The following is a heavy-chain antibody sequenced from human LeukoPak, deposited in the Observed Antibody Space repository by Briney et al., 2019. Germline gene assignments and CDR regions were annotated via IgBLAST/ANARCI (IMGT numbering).Heavy chain of an antibody. D-gene: IGHD5-18*01. J-gene: IGHJ6*02. V-gene: IGHV4-39*07. CDR2: INHIGST. CDR1: GGSVSSGSYH. CDR3: ARGAGLGYSYGYGTGHYYYYGMDV. Sequence: PSETLSLTCTVSGGSVSSGSYHWSWIGQPPGKGLEWIGEINHIGSTNYNPSLKSRVTISVDTSKNQFSLKLSSVTAADTAVYYCARGAGLGYSYGYGTGHYYYYGMDVWGQGTTVTVSS.